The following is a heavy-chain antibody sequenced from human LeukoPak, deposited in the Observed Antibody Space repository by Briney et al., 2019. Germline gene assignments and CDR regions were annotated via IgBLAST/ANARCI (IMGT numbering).Heavy chain of an antibody. D-gene: IGHD6-13*01. CDR3: ARDGSSWYMDY. Sequence: GGSLRLSCAASGFTFSSYAMSWVRQAPGKGPEWVSTFSGSGGSTYYADSVKGRFTISRDNARNSLYLQMDSLRVEDTALYYCARDGSSWYMDYWGQGTLVTVSS. V-gene: IGHV3-23*01. CDR1: GFTFSSYA. CDR2: FSGSGGST. J-gene: IGHJ4*02.